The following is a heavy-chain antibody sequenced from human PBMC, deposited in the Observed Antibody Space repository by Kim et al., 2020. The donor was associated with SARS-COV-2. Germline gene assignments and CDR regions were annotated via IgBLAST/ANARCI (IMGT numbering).Heavy chain of an antibody. Sequence: GGSLRLSCTGSGFTFSDFAVSWVRQAPGKGLEWVGFIRSKTYGGTAQYAASVKGRITISRDDSKSVAYLQMNSLKTEDTAVYYCTRDGMPVYGNFDRAFDYWGQGTLVTVSS. J-gene: IGHJ4*02. CDR3: TRDGMPVYGNFDRAFDY. V-gene: IGHV3-49*04. CDR1: GFTFSDFA. D-gene: IGHD2-2*01. CDR2: IRSKTYGGTA.